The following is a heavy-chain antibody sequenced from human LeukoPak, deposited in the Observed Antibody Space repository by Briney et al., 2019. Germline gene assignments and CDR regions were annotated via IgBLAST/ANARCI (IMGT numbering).Heavy chain of an antibody. CDR3: AREVVRTMIVVVTPFDY. D-gene: IGHD3-22*01. CDR2: ISYDGSNK. CDR1: GFTFSSYG. J-gene: IGHJ4*02. Sequence: GRSLRLSCAASGFTFSSYGMHWVRQAPGKGLEWVAVISYDGSNKYYADSVKGRFTISRDNSKNTLYLQMNSLRAEDTAVYYCAREVVRTMIVVVTPFDYWGQGTLVTVSS. V-gene: IGHV3-30*03.